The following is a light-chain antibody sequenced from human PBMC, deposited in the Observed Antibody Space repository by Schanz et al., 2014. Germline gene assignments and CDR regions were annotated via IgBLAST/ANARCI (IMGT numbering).Light chain of an antibody. CDR3: QSYDSRLSGSV. Sequence: QSVLTQPPSVSGAPGQRVTISCTGSSSNIGAGYDVHWYQQLPGTAPKLLIYGNNNRPSGVPDRSSGSKSGTSASLAITGLQAEDEADFYCQSYDSRLSGSVFGGGTKLTVL. CDR2: GNN. J-gene: IGLJ3*02. CDR1: SSNIGAGYD. V-gene: IGLV1-40*01.